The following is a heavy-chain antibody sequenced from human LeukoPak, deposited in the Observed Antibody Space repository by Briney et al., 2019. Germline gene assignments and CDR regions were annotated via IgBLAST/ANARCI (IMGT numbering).Heavy chain of an antibody. V-gene: IGHV3-21*01. Sequence: GGSLRLSCAGSGFTFSSYSMNWVRQAPGKGLEWVSTMGSSGTKGYYADSVKGRFIISRDNAKNSLFLQMNSLRAEDSALYYCVRELGAPAAGAFDLWGQGTLVTVYS. CDR2: MGSSGTKG. D-gene: IGHD1-26*01. J-gene: IGHJ3*01. CDR1: GFTFSSYS. CDR3: VRELGAPAAGAFDL.